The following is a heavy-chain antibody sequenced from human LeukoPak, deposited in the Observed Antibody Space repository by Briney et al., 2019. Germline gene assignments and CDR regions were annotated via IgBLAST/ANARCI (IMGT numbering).Heavy chain of an antibody. J-gene: IGHJ4*02. CDR1: GFTLSDYY. D-gene: IGHD2-21*02. CDR3: ARALDGDCCKFYS. Sequence: GGSLRLPCAASGFTLSDYYMSWIRQAPGKGLEWVSYISSSGSTIYYADSVKGRFTISRDNAKNSLYLQMNSLRAEDTAVYYCARALDGDCCKFYSWGQGTLVTVSS. V-gene: IGHV3-11*01. CDR2: ISSSGSTI.